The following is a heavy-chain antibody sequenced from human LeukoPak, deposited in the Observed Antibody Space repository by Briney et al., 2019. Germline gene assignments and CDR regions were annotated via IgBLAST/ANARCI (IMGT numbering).Heavy chain of an antibody. CDR1: GFTFSDHC. D-gene: IGHD2-21*01. CDR3: AKRGDVIRVVLVGFHKEAHYFDS. Sequence: AGGSLSLSCAVSGFTFSDHCLDWVRRAPGKGLEWVGRSRSKAKSYTTEYAASVKGRFTISRDDSTNSLYLQMNSLRAEDTAVYFCAKRGDVIRVVLVGFHKEAHYFDSWGQGALVTVSS. J-gene: IGHJ4*02. V-gene: IGHV3-72*01. CDR2: SRSKAKSYTT.